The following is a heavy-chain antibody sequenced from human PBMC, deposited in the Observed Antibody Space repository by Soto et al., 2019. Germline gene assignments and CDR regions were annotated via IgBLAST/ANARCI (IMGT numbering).Heavy chain of an antibody. V-gene: IGHV3-23*01. Sequence: GGSLRLSCAASVFTFSSCAMSWVRQAPGKGLEWVSAISGSGGSTYYADSVKGRFTISRDNSKNTLYLQMNSLRAEDTAVYYCAKRDSSDYIKKNYYFDYWGQGTQFTVSS. CDR3: AKRDSSDYIKKNYYFDY. CDR2: ISGSGGST. D-gene: IGHD3-22*01. CDR1: VFTFSSCA. J-gene: IGHJ4*02.